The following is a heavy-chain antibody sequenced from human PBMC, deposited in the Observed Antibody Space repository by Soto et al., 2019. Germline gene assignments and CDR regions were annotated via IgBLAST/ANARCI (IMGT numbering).Heavy chain of an antibody. CDR3: ARRASWSYVSYYYYGMDV. D-gene: IGHD1-26*01. CDR2: IIPIFGTA. CDR1: GGTFSSYA. V-gene: IGHV1-69*01. Sequence: QVQLVQSGAEVKKPGSSVKVSCKASGGTFSSYAISWVRQAPGQGLEWMGGIIPIFGTANYAQKFQGRVTITADESTSTAYMELSSLRSEDTAVYYCARRASWSYVSYYYYGMDVWGQGTTVTVSS. J-gene: IGHJ6*02.